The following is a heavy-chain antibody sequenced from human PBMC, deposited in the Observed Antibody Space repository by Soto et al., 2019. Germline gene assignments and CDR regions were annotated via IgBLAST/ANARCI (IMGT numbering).Heavy chain of an antibody. V-gene: IGHV1-18*04. J-gene: IGHJ5*02. CDR2: ISAYNGNT. Sequence: QVQLVQSGAEVKKPGASVKVSCKASGYTCTSYGISWVRQAPGQGLEWMGWISAYNGNTNYAQKLQGRVTMTTDTSTSTAYMELMSLRSDDTAVYYCARDRVGATPDYNWFDPWGQGTLVTVSS. CDR3: ARDRVGATPDYNWFDP. CDR1: GYTCTSYG. D-gene: IGHD1-26*01.